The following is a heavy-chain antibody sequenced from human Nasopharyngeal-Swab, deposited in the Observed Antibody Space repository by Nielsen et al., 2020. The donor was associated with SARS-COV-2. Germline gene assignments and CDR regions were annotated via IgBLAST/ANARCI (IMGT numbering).Heavy chain of an antibody. Sequence: GESLKISCAASGFTFSNYAMHWVRQAPGKGLEWVAVISYDGSNKYYADSVKGRFTISRDNSKNTLYLQMNSLRAEDTAVYYCASAYGGSYWYFDLWGRGTLVTVSS. CDR1: GFTFSNYA. V-gene: IGHV3-30-3*01. CDR2: ISYDGSNK. D-gene: IGHD4-23*01. CDR3: ASAYGGSYWYFDL. J-gene: IGHJ2*01.